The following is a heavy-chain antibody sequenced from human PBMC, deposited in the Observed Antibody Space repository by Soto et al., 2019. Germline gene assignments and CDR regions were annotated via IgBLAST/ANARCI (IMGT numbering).Heavy chain of an antibody. V-gene: IGHV3-30-3*01. D-gene: IGHD3-3*01. CDR2: ISYDGSNK. CDR3: ARYPPYDFWTPPFDY. CDR1: GFTFSSYA. Sequence: LRLSCAASGFTFSSYAMHWVRQAPGKGLEWVAVISYDGSNKYYADSVKGRFTISRDNSKNTLYLQMNSLRAEDTAVYYCARYPPYDFWTPPFDYWGKGTLVPVSS. J-gene: IGHJ4*02.